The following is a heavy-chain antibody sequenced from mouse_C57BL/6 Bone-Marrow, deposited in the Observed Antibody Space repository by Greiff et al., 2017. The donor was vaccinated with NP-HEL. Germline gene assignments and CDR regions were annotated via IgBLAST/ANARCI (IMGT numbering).Heavy chain of an antibody. V-gene: IGHV5-6*01. Sequence: EVKVVESGGDLVKPGGSLKLSCAASGFTFSSYGMSWVRQTPDKRLEWVATISSGGSYTYYPDSVKGRFTISRDNAKNTLYLQMSSLKSEDTAMYYCARPSLTFFAYWGQGTLVTVSA. CDR3: ARPSLTFFAY. CDR2: ISSGGSYT. J-gene: IGHJ3*01. CDR1: GFTFSSYG. D-gene: IGHD1-3*01.